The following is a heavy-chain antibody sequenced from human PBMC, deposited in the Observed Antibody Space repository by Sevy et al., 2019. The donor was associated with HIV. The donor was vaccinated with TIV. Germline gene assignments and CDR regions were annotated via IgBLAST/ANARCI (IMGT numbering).Heavy chain of an antibody. CDR2: IYSGGTT. CDR1: GFTVSSNY. CDR3: VREGSGWYSY. D-gene: IGHD6-19*01. Sequence: GGSLRLSCAASGFTVSSNYMSWVRQAPGKGLEWVSLIYSGGTTYYADSVKGRFTVPRDSSKNTLYLQMNSLRAEDTAVYYCVREGSGWYSYWGQGTLVTISS. V-gene: IGHV3-53*01. J-gene: IGHJ4*02.